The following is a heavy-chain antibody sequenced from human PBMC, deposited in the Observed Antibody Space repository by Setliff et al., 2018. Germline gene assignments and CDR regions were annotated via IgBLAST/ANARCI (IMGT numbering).Heavy chain of an antibody. CDR2: VSYSGSP. D-gene: IGHD7-27*01. J-gene: IGHJ5*02. CDR1: GVSIRDNYYY. V-gene: IGHV4-39*07. CDR3: ARGSTGAYDP. Sequence: PSETLSLTCTVSGVSIRDNYYYWTWIRQTPGKGLEWIGTVSYSGSPHPNPSLKSRVTISVDTSKNQFSLKLSSVTAADTAVYYCARGSTGAYDPWGQGTLVTVSS.